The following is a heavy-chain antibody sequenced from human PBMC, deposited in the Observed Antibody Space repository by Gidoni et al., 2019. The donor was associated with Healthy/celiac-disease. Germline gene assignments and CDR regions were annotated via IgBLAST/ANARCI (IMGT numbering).Heavy chain of an antibody. D-gene: IGHD1-26*01. CDR1: GFTFSSYW. CDR2: IKQDGSEK. V-gene: IGHV3-7*03. CDR3: ARASGSYSAEYFQH. J-gene: IGHJ1*01. Sequence: EVQLVESGGGLVQPGGSLRLSCAASGFTFSSYWMSWVRQAPGKGLEWVANIKQDGSEKYYVDSVKGRFTISRDNAKNSLYLQMNSLRAEDTAVYYCARASGSYSAEYFQHWGQGTLVTVSS.